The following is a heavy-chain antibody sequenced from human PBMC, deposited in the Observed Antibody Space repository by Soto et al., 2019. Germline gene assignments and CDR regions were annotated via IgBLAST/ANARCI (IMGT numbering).Heavy chain of an antibody. V-gene: IGHV3-33*01. CDR3: ARDGNGFLEWFNDAFEI. CDR2: IWYDGSNK. J-gene: IGHJ3*02. D-gene: IGHD3-3*01. CDR1: GFTFSSYV. Sequence: GGSLRLSCAASGFTFSSYVMHWVRQAPGKGLEWVAVIWYDGSNKYYTDSVKGRFTISRDSSKNTLFLQMNSLRAEDTAVYYCARDGNGFLEWFNDAFEIWGQGTMVTVSS.